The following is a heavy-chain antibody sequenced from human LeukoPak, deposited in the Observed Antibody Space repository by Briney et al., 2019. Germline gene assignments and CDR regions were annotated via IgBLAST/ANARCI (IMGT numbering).Heavy chain of an antibody. J-gene: IGHJ4*02. Sequence: GGSLRLSCAGSGFTFSDFWMTWVRQTPGKGLEWVTNIKEDGTEKNLVDSVKGRFTISRDNTKNLLFLEMNNPRGDDTAIYYCVRESRPGGAMGLYHNLDYWGQGTLVAVSS. CDR3: VRESRPGGAMGLYHNLDY. CDR1: GFTFSDFW. D-gene: IGHD1-1*01. V-gene: IGHV3-7*01. CDR2: IKEDGTEK.